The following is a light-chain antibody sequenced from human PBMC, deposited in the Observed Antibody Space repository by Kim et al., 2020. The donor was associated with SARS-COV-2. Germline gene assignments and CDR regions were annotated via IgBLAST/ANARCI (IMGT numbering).Light chain of an antibody. CDR3: QQYGSLPRT. CDR1: QSLSSTY. CDR2: ATS. Sequence: DIFFTHSPGTLSLSPGERATLSCRASQSLSSTYLAWYQQKPGQAPRLLIYATSSRATGIPARFSGSGSGTDFTLTISRLEPEDFAVYYCQQYGSLPRTFGQGTKVDIK. V-gene: IGKV3-20*01. J-gene: IGKJ1*01.